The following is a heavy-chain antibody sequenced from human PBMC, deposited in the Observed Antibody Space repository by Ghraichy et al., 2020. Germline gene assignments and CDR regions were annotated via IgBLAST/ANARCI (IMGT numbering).Heavy chain of an antibody. CDR2: IWYDGSNK. CDR1: GFTFSSYG. V-gene: IGHV3-33*01. J-gene: IGHJ4*02. D-gene: IGHD3-22*01. Sequence: GGSLRLSCAASGFTFSSYGMHWVRQAPGKGLEWVAVIWYDGSNKYYADSVKGRFTISRDNSKNTLYLQMNSLRAEDTAVYYCARVSYDSSGTTYYFDYWGQGTLVTVSS. CDR3: ARVSYDSSGTTYYFDY.